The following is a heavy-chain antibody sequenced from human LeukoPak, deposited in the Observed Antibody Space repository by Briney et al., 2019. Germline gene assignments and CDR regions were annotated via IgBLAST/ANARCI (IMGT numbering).Heavy chain of an antibody. D-gene: IGHD5-18*01. Sequence: GRSLRLSCAASGFTFSSYAMHWGRQAPGKGLGWGAVISYDGSNKYYADSVEGRFTISRDNSKNTLYLQMNSLRAEDTAVYYCARDSGGYSYGYDYFDYWGQGTLVTVSS. CDR3: ARDSGGYSYGYDYFDY. CDR1: GFTFSSYA. CDR2: ISYDGSNK. V-gene: IGHV3-30*04. J-gene: IGHJ4*02.